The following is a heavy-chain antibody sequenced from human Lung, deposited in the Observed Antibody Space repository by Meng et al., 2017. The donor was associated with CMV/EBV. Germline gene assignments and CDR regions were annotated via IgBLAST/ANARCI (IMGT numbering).Heavy chain of an antibody. J-gene: IGHJ4*02. CDR3: AGFGHRNIWWLGIVGFDY. D-gene: IGHD2-21*01. V-gene: IGHV3-21*01. Sequence: LTXAASGFTFSYYSMNWVRQAPGKGLEWVSSISSSSSYIYYADSVKGRFTISRDNAKNSLYLQMNSLRAEDTAVYYCAGFGHRNIWWLGIVGFDYWGQGTLVTVSS. CDR2: ISSSSSYI. CDR1: GFTFSYYS.